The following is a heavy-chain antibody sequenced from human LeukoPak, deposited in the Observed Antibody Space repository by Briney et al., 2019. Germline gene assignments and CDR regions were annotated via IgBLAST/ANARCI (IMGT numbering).Heavy chain of an antibody. D-gene: IGHD3-22*01. CDR3: ARAIYDSSGYYYYFDY. Sequence: ASVKVSCKASGYTFTSYGISWVRQAPGQGLEWMGWISAYNGNTNYAQKLQGRVTMTTDTSTSTAYMELRSLRSDDTAVYFCARAIYDSSGYYYYFDYWGQGTLVTVSS. CDR1: GYTFTSYG. CDR2: ISAYNGNT. J-gene: IGHJ4*02. V-gene: IGHV1-18*01.